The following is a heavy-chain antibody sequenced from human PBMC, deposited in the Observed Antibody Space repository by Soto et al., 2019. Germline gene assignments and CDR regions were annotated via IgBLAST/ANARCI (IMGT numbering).Heavy chain of an antibody. CDR1: GFTFSTHW. CDR3: ATHNGPAAAGLVLDF. V-gene: IGHV3-7*02. Sequence: DAQLAESGGGVVQPGGSLRLSCAASGFTFSTHWMSWVRQAPGRGLEWVANIREDATEEYDVDSVKGRFTISRDNAKNSVSLQMNSLRAEDTAVYYCATHNGPAAAGLVLDFWGQGTLVTVSS. J-gene: IGHJ4*02. CDR2: IREDATEE. D-gene: IGHD6-13*01.